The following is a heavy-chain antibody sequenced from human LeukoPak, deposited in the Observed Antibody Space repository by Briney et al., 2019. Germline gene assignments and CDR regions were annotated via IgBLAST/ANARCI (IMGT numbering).Heavy chain of an antibody. D-gene: IGHD2-2*01. CDR2: INSDGSIT. J-gene: IGHJ4*02. CDR1: GFTFSSSW. V-gene: IGHV3-74*01. CDR3: ASSTQISKYADY. Sequence: GGSLRLSCAASGFTFSSSWMHGVRQAPGKGLVWVSRINSDGSITTYAASVRGRFTISRDNAKSTLYLQMNSLRAEDTAVYYCASSTQISKYADYWGQGALVTVSS.